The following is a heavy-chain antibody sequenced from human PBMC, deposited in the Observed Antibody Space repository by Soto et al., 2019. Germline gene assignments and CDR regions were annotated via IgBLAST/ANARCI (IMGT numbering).Heavy chain of an antibody. CDR2: ISYSGTT. CDR1: GGSISSGLYV. D-gene: IGHD6-6*01. V-gene: IGHV4-39*02. J-gene: IGHJ5*02. Sequence: QLQLQESGPGLVKPSETLSLICTVSGGSISSGLYVWVWIRQPPRKGLQWIGSISYSGTTYFNPSLRSRVTISADTSKNHFSLNLSSVTAADTAVYVCASEYSSSSWFDPWGQGTPVSVSS. CDR3: ASEYSSSSWFDP.